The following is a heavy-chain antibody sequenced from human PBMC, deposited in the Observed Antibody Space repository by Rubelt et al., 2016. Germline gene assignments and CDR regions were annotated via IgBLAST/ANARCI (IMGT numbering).Heavy chain of an antibody. V-gene: IGHV3-33*01. CDR2: IWYHGANR. CDR3: ATLVTVGSRAYGMDV. J-gene: IGHJ6*02. D-gene: IGHD4-11*01. Sequence: GLEWVATIWYHGANRFYTDSVSGRFTISRDNSKNTLYLQMNSLRAEDTAVYYCATLVTVGSRAYGMDVWGQGTTVTVSS.